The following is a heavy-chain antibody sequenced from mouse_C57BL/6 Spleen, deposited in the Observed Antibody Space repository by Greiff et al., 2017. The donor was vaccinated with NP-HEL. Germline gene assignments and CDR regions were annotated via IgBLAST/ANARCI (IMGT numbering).Heavy chain of an antibody. Sequence: VQLQQSGPELVKPGASVKISCKASGYSFTGYYMNWVKQSPEKSLEWIGEINPSTGGTTYNQKFKAKATLTVDKSSSTAYMQLKSLTSEDSAVYYCARRGLRRGYAMDYWGQGTSVTVSS. CDR2: INPSTGGT. V-gene: IGHV1-42*01. CDR3: ARRGLRRGYAMDY. D-gene: IGHD2-4*01. J-gene: IGHJ4*01. CDR1: GYSFTGYY.